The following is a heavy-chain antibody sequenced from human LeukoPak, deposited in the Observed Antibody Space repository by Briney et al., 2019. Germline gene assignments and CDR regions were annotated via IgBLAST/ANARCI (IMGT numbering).Heavy chain of an antibody. CDR3: SIAARGVDY. Sequence: PSETLSLTCAVYGGSFNGYYWSWIRQPPGKGLEWIGEINHSGSTNYNPSLKSRVTISVDTSKNQFSLKLSSVTAADTAVYYCSIAARGVDYWGQGTLVTVSS. J-gene: IGHJ4*02. V-gene: IGHV4-34*01. D-gene: IGHD6-6*01. CDR1: GGSFNGYY. CDR2: INHSGST.